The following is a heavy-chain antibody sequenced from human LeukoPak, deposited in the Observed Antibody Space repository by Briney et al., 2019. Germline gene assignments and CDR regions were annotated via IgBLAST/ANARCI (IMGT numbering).Heavy chain of an antibody. D-gene: IGHD3-10*01. CDR1: GGSISSGGYY. J-gene: IGHJ4*02. CDR2: IYYSGST. V-gene: IGHV4-31*03. CDR3: AREVRGVLNYYFDY. Sequence: PSQTLSLTCTVSGGSISSGGYYWSWIRQHPGKGLEWIGYIYYSGSTYYNSSLKSRVTISVDTSKNQFSLKLSSVTAADTAVYYCAREVRGVLNYYFDYWGQGTLVTVSS.